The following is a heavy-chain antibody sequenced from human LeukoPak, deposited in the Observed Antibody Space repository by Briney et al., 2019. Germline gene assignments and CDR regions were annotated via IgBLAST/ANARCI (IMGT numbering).Heavy chain of an antibody. D-gene: IGHD3-10*01. CDR1: GGSISSGGYY. Sequence: SETLSLTCTVSGGSISSGGYYWSWLRQPPGKGREWFGYGYYSGSTYYNPSLKSRVTISVDTSKNQFSLKLSSVTAADTAVYYCARHPRVAMVRGPLLPPAEYFQHWGQGTLVTVSS. J-gene: IGHJ1*01. CDR2: GYYSGST. V-gene: IGHV4-30-4*08. CDR3: ARHPRVAMVRGPLLPPAEYFQH.